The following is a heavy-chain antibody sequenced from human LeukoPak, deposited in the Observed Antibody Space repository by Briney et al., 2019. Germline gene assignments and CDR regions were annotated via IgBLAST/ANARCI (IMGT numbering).Heavy chain of an antibody. CDR3: ARIHRYCSGGACYVLDN. CDR1: GGSVSGYY. V-gene: IGHV4-59*02. J-gene: IGHJ4*02. CDR2: VYYSGST. D-gene: IGHD2-15*01. Sequence: SETLSLTCVVSGGSVSGYYWGWIRQPPGRGLEWIGYVYYSGSTNYNPSFKSRITISVDTSRNQFSLQLSSVTAADTAVYYCARIHRYCSGGACYVLDNWGRGTLVAVSS.